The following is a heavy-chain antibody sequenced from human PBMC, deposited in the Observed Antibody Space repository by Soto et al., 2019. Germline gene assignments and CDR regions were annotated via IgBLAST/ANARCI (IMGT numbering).Heavy chain of an antibody. V-gene: IGHV3-15*01. CDR3: TAPFWSGYYTYYYYYGMDV. D-gene: IGHD3-3*01. J-gene: IGHJ6*02. CDR2: IKSKTDGGTT. CDR1: GFTFSSYA. Sequence: GGSLRLSCAASGFTFSSYAMSWVRQAPGKGLEWVGRIKSKTDGGTTDYAAPVKGRFTISRDDSKNTLYLQMNSLKTEDTAVYYCTAPFWSGYYTYYYYYGMDVWGQGTTVTVSS.